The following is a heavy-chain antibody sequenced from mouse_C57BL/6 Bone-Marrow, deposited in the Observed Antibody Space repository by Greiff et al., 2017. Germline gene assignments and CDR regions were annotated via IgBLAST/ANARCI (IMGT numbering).Heavy chain of an antibody. D-gene: IGHD2-3*01. CDR1: GYTFTDYY. CDR3: ARDGYSFDY. J-gene: IGHJ2*01. Sequence: EVQLQQSGPELVKPGASVKISCKASGYTFTDYYMNWVKQSHGKSLEWIGDINPNNGGTSYNQKFKGKATLTVDKSSSTAYMELRSLTSDDYAVYYFARDGYSFDYWGQGTTLTVSS. V-gene: IGHV1-26*01. CDR2: INPNNGGT.